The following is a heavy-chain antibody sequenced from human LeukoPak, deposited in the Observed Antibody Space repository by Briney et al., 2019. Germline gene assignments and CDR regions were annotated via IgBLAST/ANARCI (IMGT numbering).Heavy chain of an antibody. CDR1: GDTFNNYI. CDR3: ARVDRHHFYMDV. CDR2: VMPLFNTP. Sequence: GASVKVSCKASGDTFNNYIITWVRQAPGQGLEWMGGVMPLFNTPNYAQKFQGRITIITDASTHTSSMELRSLRSEDTAVYSCARVDRHHFYMDVWGKGTTVTVSS. V-gene: IGHV1-69*05. J-gene: IGHJ6*03. D-gene: IGHD1-14*01.